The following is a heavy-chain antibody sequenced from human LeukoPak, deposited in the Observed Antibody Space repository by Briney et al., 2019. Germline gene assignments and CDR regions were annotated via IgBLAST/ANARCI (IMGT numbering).Heavy chain of an antibody. V-gene: IGHV3-13*04. Sequence: GGSLRLSCAAYGFTFSSYDMHWVRQATGKGLEWVSTIGAAGEMFYPGSVKGRFTISRDDAKNSMYLQMNSLRAGDTAVYYCVRRLRGWSSGFDYWGQGILVTVSS. CDR2: IGAAGEM. CDR3: VRRLRGWSSGFDY. CDR1: GFTFSSYD. D-gene: IGHD6-19*01. J-gene: IGHJ4*02.